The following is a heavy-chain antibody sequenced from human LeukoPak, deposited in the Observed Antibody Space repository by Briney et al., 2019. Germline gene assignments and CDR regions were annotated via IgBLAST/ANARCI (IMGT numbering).Heavy chain of an antibody. Sequence: TGGSLRLSCAASGFTFSSYAMSWVRQAPGKGLEWVSAISGSGGSTYYADSVKGRFTISRDNSKNTLYLQMNSLRAEDTAVYYCAKVSVRTRIFDYWGQGTLVTVSS. CDR2: ISGSGGST. J-gene: IGHJ4*02. CDR3: AKVSVRTRIFDY. V-gene: IGHV3-23*01. D-gene: IGHD2-2*01. CDR1: GFTFSSYA.